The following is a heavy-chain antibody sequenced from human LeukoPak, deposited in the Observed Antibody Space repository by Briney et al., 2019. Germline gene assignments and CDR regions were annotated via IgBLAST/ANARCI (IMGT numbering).Heavy chain of an antibody. J-gene: IGHJ6*04. CDR3: AELGITMIGGV. CDR2: ISYDGSNK. CDR1: GFTFSTYG. V-gene: IGHV3-30*18. Sequence: PGGSLRLSCTASGFTFSTYGMHWVRQAPGKGLEWVAFISYDGSNKYYADSVKGRVTISRDNAKNSLYLQMNSLRAEDTAVYYCAELGITMIGGVWGKGTTVTISS. D-gene: IGHD3-10*02.